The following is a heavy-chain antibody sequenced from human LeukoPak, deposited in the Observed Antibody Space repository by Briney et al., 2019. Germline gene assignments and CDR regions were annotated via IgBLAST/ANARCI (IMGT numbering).Heavy chain of an antibody. CDR1: GGAISGHY. J-gene: IGHJ4*01. Sequence: SETLSLTCTVSGGAISGHYWSWVRQPPGKGLECFGYIYYTGYTNYNPSLKSRVTMSVDTSNNQFSLRLTSVTAADTAIYYCARLPGVGSKPPFDYWGQGTLVTVSS. V-gene: IGHV4-59*08. CDR2: IYYTGYT. D-gene: IGHD2-15*01. CDR3: ARLPGVGSKPPFDY.